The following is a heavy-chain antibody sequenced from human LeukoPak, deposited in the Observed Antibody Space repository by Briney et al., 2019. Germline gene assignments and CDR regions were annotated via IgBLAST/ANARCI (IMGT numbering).Heavy chain of an antibody. CDR1: GGSIGTYY. D-gene: IGHD1-26*01. Sequence: SETLSLTCTVSGGSIGTYYWSWIRQPPGKGLEWIGYIYYSGSTNYNPSLKSRVTISVYTSKNQFSLKLNSVTAADTAVYYCATSGRHDAFDIWGQGTMVTVSS. CDR3: ATSGRHDAFDI. J-gene: IGHJ3*02. V-gene: IGHV4-59*13. CDR2: IYYSGST.